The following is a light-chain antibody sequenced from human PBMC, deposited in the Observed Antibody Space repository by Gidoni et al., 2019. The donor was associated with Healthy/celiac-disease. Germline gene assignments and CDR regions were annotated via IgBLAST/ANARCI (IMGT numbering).Light chain of an antibody. CDR2: DAA. CDR3: QQYNSYLYT. J-gene: IGKJ2*01. Sequence: DIQMTQSPSTLSASVGDRVTITCRASQSISSWLAWYQQKPGKAPKLLIDDAASLERGVPSRFSGSGSGTEFTLTISSLQPDDCATYYCQQYNSYLYTFGQGTKLEIK. V-gene: IGKV1-5*01. CDR1: QSISSW.